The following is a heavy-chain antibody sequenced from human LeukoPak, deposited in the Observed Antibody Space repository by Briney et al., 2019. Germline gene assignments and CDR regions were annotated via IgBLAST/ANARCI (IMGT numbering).Heavy chain of an antibody. CDR1: GFTFSNAW. CDR2: IKSEPVGETT. J-gene: IGHJ4*02. Sequence: GGSLRLSCAASGFTFSNAWMNWVRQAPGKGLEWVDRIKSEPVGETTSYAAPVIGRFTISRDDSRNTVYLQMNSLKTEDTALYYCTTCGGDCYFNYWGQGTLVTVSS. V-gene: IGHV3-15*01. CDR3: TTCGGDCYFNY. D-gene: IGHD2-21*02.